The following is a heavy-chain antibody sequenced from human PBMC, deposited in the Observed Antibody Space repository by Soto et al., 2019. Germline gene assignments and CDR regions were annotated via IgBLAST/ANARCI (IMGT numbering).Heavy chain of an antibody. Sequence: QVQLVQSGAEVKKPGASVKVSCKASGYTFTTYGITWVRQAPGQGLEWMGWISAYNGATNTAQKHQGRVTLTTDTSTSTAYMELRSLRSDDTAVYYCVRETYGDYGDYWGQGSLVTVSS. J-gene: IGHJ4*02. CDR1: GYTFTTYG. D-gene: IGHD4-17*01. V-gene: IGHV1-18*01. CDR3: VRETYGDYGDY. CDR2: ISAYNGAT.